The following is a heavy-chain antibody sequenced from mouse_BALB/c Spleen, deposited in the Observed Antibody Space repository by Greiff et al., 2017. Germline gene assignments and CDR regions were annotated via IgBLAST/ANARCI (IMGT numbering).Heavy chain of an antibody. CDR3: ARHEDYFDY. CDR1: GFAFSSYD. Sequence: EVHLVESGGGLVQPGGSLKLSCAASGFAFSSYDMSWVHQTPEKRLEWVAYISSGGGSTYYPDTVKGRFTISRDNAKNTLYLQMSSLKSEDTAMYYCARHEDYFDYWGQGTTLTVSS. V-gene: IGHV5-12-1*01. J-gene: IGHJ2*01. CDR2: ISSGGGST.